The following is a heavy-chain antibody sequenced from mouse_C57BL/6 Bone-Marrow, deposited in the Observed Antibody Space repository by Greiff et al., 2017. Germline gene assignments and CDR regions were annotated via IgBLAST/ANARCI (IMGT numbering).Heavy chain of an antibody. CDR2: ISSGGSYT. CDR3: ARRGDDYYAMDY. V-gene: IGHV5-6*02. Sequence: EVKLVESGGDLVKPGGSLKLSCAASGFTFSSYGMSWVRQTPDKRLEWVATISSGGSYTYYPDSVKGRFTISRDNAKNTLYLQTSSLKSEDTAMYYCARRGDDYYAMDYWGQGTSVTVSS. J-gene: IGHJ4*01. CDR1: GFTFSSYG.